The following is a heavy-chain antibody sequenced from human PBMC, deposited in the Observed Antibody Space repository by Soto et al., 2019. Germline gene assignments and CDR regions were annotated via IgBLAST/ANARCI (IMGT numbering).Heavy chain of an antibody. D-gene: IGHD6-6*01. CDR3: ARVTTYSSSSLFDY. CDR1: GYTFTSYG. V-gene: IGHV1-18*01. CDR2: ISAYNGNT. Sequence: ASVKVSCKASGYTFTSYGISWVRQAPGQGLEWMGWISAYNGNTNYAQKLQGRVTMTTDTSTSTAYMELRSLRSDDTAVYYCARVTTYSSSSLFDYWGQGTLVTVSS. J-gene: IGHJ4*02.